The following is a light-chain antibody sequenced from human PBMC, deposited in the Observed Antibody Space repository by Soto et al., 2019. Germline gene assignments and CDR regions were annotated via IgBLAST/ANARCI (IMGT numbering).Light chain of an antibody. CDR3: QQRSNWPPA. J-gene: IGKJ5*01. V-gene: IGKV3-11*01. CDR2: DAS. Sequence: DIVLTRSPATLSLSPGERATLSCRASQSVSSYLAWYQQKAGQAPRLLIYDASNRATGIPARFSGSGSGTDFSLTISSLEPEDFAVYYCQQRSNWPPAFGQGTRLEIK. CDR1: QSVSSY.